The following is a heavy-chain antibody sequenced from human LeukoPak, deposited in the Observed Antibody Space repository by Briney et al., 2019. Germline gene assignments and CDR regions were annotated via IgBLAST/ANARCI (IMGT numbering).Heavy chain of an antibody. CDR3: ATGIVGQTNGNFDY. J-gene: IGHJ4*02. CDR1: GFTFSSYA. V-gene: IGHV3-30*07. Sequence: GGSLRLSCAASGFTFSSYAMHWVRQAPGKGLEWVAVISYDGSNKYYADSVKGRFTISRDNAKNSLYLQMNSLRAEDTAVYYCATGIVGQTNGNFDYWGQGTLVTVSS. CDR2: ISYDGSNK. D-gene: IGHD1-26*01.